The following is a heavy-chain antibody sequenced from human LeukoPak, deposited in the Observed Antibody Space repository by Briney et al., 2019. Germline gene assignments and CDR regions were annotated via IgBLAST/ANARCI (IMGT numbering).Heavy chain of an antibody. V-gene: IGHV3-9*01. CDR1: GFTFDDYA. J-gene: IGHJ4*02. CDR2: ISWNSGSI. Sequence: GGSLRLSCAASGFTFDDYAMHWVRQAPGKGLEWASGISWNSGSIGYADSVKGRFTISRDNAKNSLYLQMNSLRAEDTALYYCAINQGPLALWGQGTLVTVSS. D-gene: IGHD1-14*01. CDR3: AINQGPLAL.